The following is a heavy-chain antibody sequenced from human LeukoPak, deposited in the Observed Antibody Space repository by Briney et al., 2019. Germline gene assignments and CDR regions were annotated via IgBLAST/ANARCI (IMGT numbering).Heavy chain of an antibody. D-gene: IGHD3-10*01. CDR2: ISYDGSNK. V-gene: IGHV3-30-3*01. Sequence: GGSLRLSCAASGFTFTKYWMTWVRQAPGKGLEWVAVISYDGSNKYYADSVKGRFTISRDNSKNTLYLQMNSLRAEDTAVYYCARVWFGELLVPDYWGQGTLVTVSS. CDR3: ARVWFGELLVPDY. CDR1: GFTFTKYW. J-gene: IGHJ4*02.